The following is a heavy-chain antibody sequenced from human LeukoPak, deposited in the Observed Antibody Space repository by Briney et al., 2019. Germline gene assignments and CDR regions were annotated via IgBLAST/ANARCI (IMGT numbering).Heavy chain of an antibody. CDR2: ISADNGNT. Sequence: GASVKVSCKASGYTFTSYGISWVRQAPGQGLEWMGWISADNGNTKYSRQKLQGRVTMTTDTSTSTAYMELRSLRSDDTAVYYCARCSGGSCYLPFDYWGQGTLVTVSS. CDR3: ARCSGGSCYLPFDY. J-gene: IGHJ4*02. V-gene: IGHV1-18*01. CDR1: GYTFTSYG. D-gene: IGHD2-15*01.